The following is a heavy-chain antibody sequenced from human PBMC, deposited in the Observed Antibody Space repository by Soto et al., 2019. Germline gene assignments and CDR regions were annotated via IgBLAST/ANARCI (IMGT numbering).Heavy chain of an antibody. J-gene: IGHJ4*02. CDR1: GLSFENAW. Sequence: GGSLRFSCAASGLSFENAWMSWVRQAPGKGLEWVGRIKSKTDGGTTDYAAPVKGRFSISRDDSKNIVYLQMSSLKTEDSAVYFCTTDLLGSLILAWAYWGQGTVVTVSS. D-gene: IGHD3-10*01. CDR2: IKSKTDGGTT. V-gene: IGHV3-15*01. CDR3: TTDLLGSLILAWAY.